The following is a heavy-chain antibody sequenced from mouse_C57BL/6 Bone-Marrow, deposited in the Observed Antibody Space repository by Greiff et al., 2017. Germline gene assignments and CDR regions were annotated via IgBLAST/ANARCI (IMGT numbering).Heavy chain of an antibody. J-gene: IGHJ4*01. CDR1: GYTFTSYW. CDR2: IHPNSGST. V-gene: IGHV1-64*01. CDR3: ASYYGSSFYYYAMDY. Sequence: QVHVKQPGAELVKPGASVKLSCKASGYTFTSYWMHWVKQRPGQGLEWIGMIHPNSGSTNYNEKFKSKATLTVDKSSSTAYMQLSSLTSEDSAVYYCASYYGSSFYYYAMDYWGQGTSVTVSS. D-gene: IGHD1-1*01.